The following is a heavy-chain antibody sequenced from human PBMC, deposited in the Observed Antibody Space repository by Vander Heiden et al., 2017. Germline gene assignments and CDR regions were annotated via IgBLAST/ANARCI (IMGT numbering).Heavy chain of an antibody. D-gene: IGHD3-22*01. J-gene: IGHJ4*02. V-gene: IGHV1-69*10. Sequence: QVQLVQYGAEVKKPGSSVKVSCKASGGTFSSYAISWVRQAPGQGLEWMGGIIPILGIANYAQKFQGRVTITADKSTSTAYMELSSLRSEDTAVYYCARGITGYDSSGYYFDYWGQGTLVTVSS. CDR3: ARGITGYDSSGYYFDY. CDR2: IIPILGIA. CDR1: GGTFSSYA.